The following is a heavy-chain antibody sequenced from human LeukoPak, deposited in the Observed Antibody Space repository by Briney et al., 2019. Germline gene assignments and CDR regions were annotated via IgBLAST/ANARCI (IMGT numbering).Heavy chain of an antibody. CDR2: IKSKTDGGTA. J-gene: IGHJ4*02. CDR1: GFTFTNAW. V-gene: IGHV3-15*01. D-gene: IGHD3-22*01. CDR3: TKYYYDSSGYLYYFDY. Sequence: PGGSLGLSCAASGFTFTNAWMSWVRQAPGKGLEWVGRIKSKTDGGTADYAAPVKGRFTISRDDSKNTLYLQMNSLKTEDTAVYYCTKYYYDSSGYLYYFDYWGQGTLVTVSS.